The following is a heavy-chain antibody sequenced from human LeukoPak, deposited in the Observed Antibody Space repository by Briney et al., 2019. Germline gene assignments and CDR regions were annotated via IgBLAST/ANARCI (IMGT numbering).Heavy chain of an antibody. V-gene: IGHV4-30-4*01. D-gene: IGHD6-13*01. CDR3: ARAALPYSTAGGAFDY. CDR1: GGSISSGDYY. J-gene: IGHJ4*02. CDR2: IYYSGST. Sequence: SETLSLTCTVSGGSISSGDYYWSWIRQPPGKGLEWIGYIYYSGSTYYNPSLKSRVTISVDTSKNQSSLKLSSVTAADTAVYYCARAALPYSTAGGAFDYWGQGTLVTVSS.